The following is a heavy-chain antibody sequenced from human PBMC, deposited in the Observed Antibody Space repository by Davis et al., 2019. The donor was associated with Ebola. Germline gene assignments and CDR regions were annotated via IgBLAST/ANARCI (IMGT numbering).Heavy chain of an antibody. V-gene: IGHV3-30*02. CDR3: AKKEGYSGYDSFYYYAMDV. CDR2: IGYDGSNK. J-gene: IGHJ6*04. Sequence: PGGSLRLSCTASGFTFSRYAMHWVRQAPGKGLEWVAIIGYDGSNKYYADSVKGRFTISRDNSKNTLYLQMNSLRAEDTAVYYCAKKEGYSGYDSFYYYAMDVWGKGTTLTVSS. D-gene: IGHD5-12*01. CDR1: GFTFSRYA.